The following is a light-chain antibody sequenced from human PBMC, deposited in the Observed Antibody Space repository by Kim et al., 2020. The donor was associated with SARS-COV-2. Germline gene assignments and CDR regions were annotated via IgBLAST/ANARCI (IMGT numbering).Light chain of an antibody. CDR3: SSYTSSSAVV. V-gene: IGLV2-14*03. CDR1: SRDVGGYKY. CDR2: DVS. Sequence: GQSITSSCTGTSRDVGGYKYVSWYQQHPGKATKLMIYDVSNRPSGVSNRFSGSKSGNTASLTISGLQAEDEADYYCSSYTSSSAVVFGGGTKLTV. J-gene: IGLJ2*01.